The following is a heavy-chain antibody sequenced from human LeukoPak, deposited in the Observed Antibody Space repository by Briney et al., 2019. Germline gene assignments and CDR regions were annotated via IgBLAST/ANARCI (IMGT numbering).Heavy chain of an antibody. V-gene: IGHV4-34*01. D-gene: IGHD1-26*01. Sequence: PSETLSLTCAVYGGSFSGYYWSWIRQPPGKGLEWFVEINHSGSTNYNPSLKSRVTISVDTSKNQFSLKLSSVTAADTAVYYCARFIVGATRHFDYWGQGTLVTVSS. J-gene: IGHJ4*02. CDR1: GGSFSGYY. CDR2: INHSGST. CDR3: ARFIVGATRHFDY.